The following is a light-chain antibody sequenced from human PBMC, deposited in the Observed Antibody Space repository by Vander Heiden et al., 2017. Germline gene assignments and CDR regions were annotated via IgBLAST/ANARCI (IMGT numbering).Light chain of an antibody. Sequence: QSALTQPASVSGSPGQSITISCPGTSSDIGSYNYVSWYQQHPGKAPKLLSYDVSNRPAGVSNRFSGSKSGNTASLTISGLQAEDEADYYCSSYTSSTTLVVFGGGTKLTVL. V-gene: IGLV2-14*03. J-gene: IGLJ2*01. CDR2: DVS. CDR3: SSYTSSTTLVV. CDR1: SSDIGSYNY.